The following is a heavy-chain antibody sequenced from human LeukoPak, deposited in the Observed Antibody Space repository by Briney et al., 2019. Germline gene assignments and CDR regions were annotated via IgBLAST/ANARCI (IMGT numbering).Heavy chain of an antibody. Sequence: GGSLRLSCAASGFTFSTYGMHWVRQAPGEGLEWVSAISGNGGSTFYADSVKGQFTISRDNSKNTLFLQLDSLRAEDTAVYYCAKGLYQYFGSGSYTLDHWGQGTQVTVSS. CDR1: GFTFSTYG. V-gene: IGHV3-23*01. CDR2: ISGNGGST. D-gene: IGHD3-10*01. J-gene: IGHJ4*02. CDR3: AKGLYQYFGSGSYTLDH.